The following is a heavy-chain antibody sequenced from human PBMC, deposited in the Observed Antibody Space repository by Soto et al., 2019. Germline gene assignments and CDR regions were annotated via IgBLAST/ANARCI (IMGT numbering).Heavy chain of an antibody. J-gene: IGHJ4*02. V-gene: IGHV1-24*01. CDR1: GYTLTELS. CDR2: FDPEDGET. D-gene: IGHD3-22*01. Sequence: ASVKVSCKVSGYTLTELSMHWVRQAPGKGLEWMGGFDPEDGETIYAQKFQGRVTMTEDASTDTAYMELSSLRSEDTAVYYCATEPHYDSPGSFDYWGQGTLVTVSS. CDR3: ATEPHYDSPGSFDY.